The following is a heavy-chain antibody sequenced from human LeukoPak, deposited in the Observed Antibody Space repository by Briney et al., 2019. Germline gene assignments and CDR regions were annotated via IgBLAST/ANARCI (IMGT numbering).Heavy chain of an antibody. V-gene: IGHV3-33*01. J-gene: IGHJ4*02. CDR1: GFTFSSYG. CDR2: IWYDGSNK. CDR3: AREEVGAIYFDF. D-gene: IGHD1-26*01. Sequence: GGSLRLSCAASGFTFSSYGMHWVRQAPGKGLEWVAVIWYDGSNKYYADSVKGRFTISRDNSKNTLYLQMNSLRGGDTAVYYCAREEVGAIYFDFWGQGTLVTVSS.